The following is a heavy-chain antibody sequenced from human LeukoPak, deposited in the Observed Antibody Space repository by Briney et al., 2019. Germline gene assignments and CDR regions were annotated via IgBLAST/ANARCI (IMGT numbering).Heavy chain of an antibody. V-gene: IGHV3-30-3*01. Sequence: GGSLRLSCAASGSTFTNYAMHWVRQAPGKGLEWVAVISYGGSNKYYADSVKGRFTISRDNSKNTLYLQMNSLRAEDTAVYYCATWTGITPYWGQGTLVTVSS. CDR2: ISYGGSNK. J-gene: IGHJ4*02. CDR1: GSTFTNYA. D-gene: IGHD1-20*01. CDR3: ATWTGITPY.